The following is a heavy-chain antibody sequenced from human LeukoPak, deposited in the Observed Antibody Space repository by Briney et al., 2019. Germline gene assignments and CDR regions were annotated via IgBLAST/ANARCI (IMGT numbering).Heavy chain of an antibody. V-gene: IGHV3-30*02. Sequence: GGSLRLSCAASGFTFSSYGMHWVRQAPGKGLEWVAFIRYDGSNKYYADSVKGRFTISRDNSKNTLYLQMNSLRAEDTAVYYCAKARSRSGDFWSGNYYYMDVWGKGTTVTVSS. CDR3: AKARSRSGDFWSGNYYYMDV. J-gene: IGHJ6*03. CDR2: IRYDGSNK. CDR1: GFTFSSYG. D-gene: IGHD3-3*01.